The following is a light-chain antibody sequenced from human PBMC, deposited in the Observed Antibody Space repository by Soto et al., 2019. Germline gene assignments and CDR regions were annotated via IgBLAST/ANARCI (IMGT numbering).Light chain of an antibody. CDR1: QYINTR. CDR2: QTS. J-gene: IGKJ1*01. CDR3: HQRQSWPRT. V-gene: IGKV3D-15*03. Sequence: EIGMTQSASTLSVSPGERATLSCRASQYINTRLAWYQHRPGQAPRLLIYQTSIRAAGIPARFSASGSGTDFTLTISDVQTEDFALYYCHQRQSWPRTFGQGTKVDIK.